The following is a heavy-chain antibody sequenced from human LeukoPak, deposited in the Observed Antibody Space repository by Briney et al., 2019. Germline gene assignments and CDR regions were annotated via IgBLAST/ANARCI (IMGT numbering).Heavy chain of an antibody. V-gene: IGHV4-39*01. CDR2: IYYSGST. Sequence: SETLSLTCTVSGGSISSSSYYWGWIRQPPGKGLEWIGSIYYSGSTYYNPSLKSRVTISVDTSKNQFSLKLSSVTAADTAVYYCARVRPPTFYDSSGYSDYWGQGTLVTVSS. CDR1: GGSISSSSYY. D-gene: IGHD3-22*01. CDR3: ARVRPPTFYDSSGYSDY. J-gene: IGHJ4*02.